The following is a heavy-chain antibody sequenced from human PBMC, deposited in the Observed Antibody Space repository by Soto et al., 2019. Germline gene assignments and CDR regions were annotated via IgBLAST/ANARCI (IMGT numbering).Heavy chain of an antibody. D-gene: IGHD2-8*01. CDR1: GYSFTDYH. CDR3: ARGDSTDCSNGVCSFFYNHDMAV. J-gene: IGHJ6*02. Sequence: GASVKVSCKASGYSFTDYHIHWVRQAPGQGLEWLGRINPKSGGTSTAQKFQGWVTMTTDTSISTASMELTRLTSDDTAIYYCARGDSTDCSNGVCSFFYNHDMAVWGQGTTVTVSS. CDR2: INPKSGGT. V-gene: IGHV1-2*04.